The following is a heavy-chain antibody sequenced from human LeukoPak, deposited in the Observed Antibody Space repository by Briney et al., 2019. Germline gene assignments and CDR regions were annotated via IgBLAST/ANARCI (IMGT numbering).Heavy chain of an antibody. CDR3: AKDPQAAAVAGPDY. D-gene: IGHD6-19*01. Sequence: GGSLRLSCAASGFTFNDAWMNWVRQAPGKGLEWVAVISYDGSNKYYADSVKGRFTISRDNSKNTLYLQMNSLRAEDTAVYYCAKDPQAAAVAGPDYWGQGTLVTVSS. V-gene: IGHV3-30*18. CDR1: GFTFNDAW. CDR2: ISYDGSNK. J-gene: IGHJ4*02.